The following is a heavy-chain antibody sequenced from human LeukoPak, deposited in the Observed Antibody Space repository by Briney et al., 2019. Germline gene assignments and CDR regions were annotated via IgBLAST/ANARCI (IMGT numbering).Heavy chain of an antibody. V-gene: IGHV3-48*01. Sequence: GGSLRLSCAASGFTFSSYAMSWVRQAPGKGLEWISYISSGSTTIYYADSVKGRFTISRDNAKNSLYLQMNSLRAEDTAVYYCARDVEQWLVRVYYFDYWGQGTLVTVSS. CDR3: ARDVEQWLVRVYYFDY. J-gene: IGHJ4*02. CDR1: GFTFSSYA. D-gene: IGHD6-19*01. CDR2: ISSGSTTI.